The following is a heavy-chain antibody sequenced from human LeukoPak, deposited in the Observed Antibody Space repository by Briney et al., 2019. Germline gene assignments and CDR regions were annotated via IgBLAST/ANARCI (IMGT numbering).Heavy chain of an antibody. CDR2: IYHSGST. V-gene: IGHV4-38-2*01. CDR3: ARQYCDYYYFDY. D-gene: IGHD4-17*01. Sequence: SETLSLTCAVSGYSISSGYYWGWIRQPPGKGLEWIGSIYHSGSTYYNPSLKSRVTISVDTSKNQFSLKLSSVTAADTAVYYCARQYCDYYYFDYWGQGTLVTVSS. J-gene: IGHJ4*02. CDR1: GYSISSGYY.